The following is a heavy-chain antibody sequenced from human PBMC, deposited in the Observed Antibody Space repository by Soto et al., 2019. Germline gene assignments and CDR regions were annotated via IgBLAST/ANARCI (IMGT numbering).Heavy chain of an antibody. V-gene: IGHV3-74*01. CDR2: IDSDGSRI. D-gene: IGHD2-15*01. Sequence: EVQLVESGGGLVQPGESLRLSCAASGFTFSNYWMHWVRQAPGKGLVWVSRIDSDGSRITYADFVKGRFTISRDNAKNTVYLHTNSLTAEDTAVYYCVRTSLVVAVATREDFWGQGTLVIVSS. CDR3: VRTSLVVAVATREDF. J-gene: IGHJ4*02. CDR1: GFTFSNYW.